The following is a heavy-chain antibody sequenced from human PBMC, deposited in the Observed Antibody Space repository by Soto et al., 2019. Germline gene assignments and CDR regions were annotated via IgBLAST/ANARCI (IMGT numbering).Heavy chain of an antibody. CDR3: ARQGSY. CDR1: GVSISDTSYY. CDR2: IYFNGNT. V-gene: IGHV4-39*01. Sequence: KLSETLSLTCTFSGVSISDTSYYWGRIRQPPGKGLDWIGTIYFNGNTFYNPSLKSRLTISVDTSSNQFSLRLTSVTAADTAVYYCARQGSYWGQGTLVTVSS. J-gene: IGHJ4*02.